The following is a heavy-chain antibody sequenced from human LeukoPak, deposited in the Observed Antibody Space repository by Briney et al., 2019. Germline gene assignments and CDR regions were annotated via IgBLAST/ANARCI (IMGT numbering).Heavy chain of an antibody. D-gene: IGHD3-22*01. CDR3: ATTMIITGYFDY. J-gene: IGHJ4*02. Sequence: PGGSLRLSCRGSGLPFGDYGMSWVRQAPGKGLEWVSFIRSKAFGGTTEYAASAKGRSTISRDDSKSIAYLQMNSLRIEDTAVYYCATTMIITGYFDYWGQGILVTVSS. V-gene: IGHV3-49*04. CDR2: IRSKAFGGTT. CDR1: GLPFGDYG.